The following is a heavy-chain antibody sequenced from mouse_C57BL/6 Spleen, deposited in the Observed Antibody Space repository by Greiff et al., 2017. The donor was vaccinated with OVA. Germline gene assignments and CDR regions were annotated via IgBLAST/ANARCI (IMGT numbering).Heavy chain of an antibody. J-gene: IGHJ4*01. V-gene: IGHV1-80*01. Sequence: VKLVESGAELVKPGASVKISCKASGYAFSSYWMNWVKQRPGKGLEWIGQIYPGDGDTNYNGKFKGKATLTADKSSSTAYMQLSSLTSEDSAVYFCAREAGTGTPYAMDYWDQGTSVTVSS. D-gene: IGHD4-1*01. CDR1: GYAFSSYW. CDR3: AREAGTGTPYAMDY. CDR2: IYPGDGDT.